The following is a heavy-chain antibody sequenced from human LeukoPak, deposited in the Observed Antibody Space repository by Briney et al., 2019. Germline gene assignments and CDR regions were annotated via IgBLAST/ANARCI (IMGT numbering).Heavy chain of an antibody. V-gene: IGHV1-46*01. D-gene: IGHD1-26*01. CDR2: INPSGGST. CDR3: AREELLGAREQAFDI. CDR1: GYTFTSYY. J-gene: IGHJ3*02. Sequence: ASVKVSCKASGYTFTSYYMHWVRQAPGQGLEWMGIINPSGGSTSYAQKFQGRVTMTRDMSTSTVYMELSSLRSEDTAVYYCAREELLGAREQAFDIWGQGTMVTVSS.